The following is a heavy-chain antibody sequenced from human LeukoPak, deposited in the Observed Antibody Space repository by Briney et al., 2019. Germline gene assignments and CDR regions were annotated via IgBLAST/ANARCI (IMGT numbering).Heavy chain of an antibody. CDR1: GFTFSSYG. Sequence: GGSLRLSCAASGFTFSSYGMHWVRQAPGKGLEWVAVIWYDGSNKYYADSVKGRITISRDNGKHTLHLQMNSLRAEDTALYYCVRVASIATTFYFDYWGQGILVTVSS. D-gene: IGHD1-26*01. J-gene: IGHJ4*02. CDR3: VRVASIATTFYFDY. V-gene: IGHV3-33*01. CDR2: IWYDGSNK.